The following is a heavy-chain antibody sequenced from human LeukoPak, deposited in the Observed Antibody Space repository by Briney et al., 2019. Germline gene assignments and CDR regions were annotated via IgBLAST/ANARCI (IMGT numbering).Heavy chain of an antibody. Sequence: SETLSLTCTVSGGSISSYYWSWIRQPPGKGLEWIGYIYYSGSTNYNPSLKSRVTISVDTSKNQFSLKLSSVTAADTAVYYCGRYSSGWYIRYWGQGTLVTVSS. V-gene: IGHV4-59*08. J-gene: IGHJ4*02. D-gene: IGHD6-19*01. CDR2: IYYSGST. CDR3: GRYSSGWYIRY. CDR1: GGSISSYY.